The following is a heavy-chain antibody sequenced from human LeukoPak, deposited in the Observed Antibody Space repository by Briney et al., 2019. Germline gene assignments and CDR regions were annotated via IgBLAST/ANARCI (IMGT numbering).Heavy chain of an antibody. CDR2: INSDGRGT. CDR1: GFTLSSNL. Sequence: GGSLRLSCAASGFTLSSNLMHWVRQAPGKGLVWVSRINSDGRGTGYADSVKGRFTISRDIARNTVYLQMNSLRAEDTAVYFCSRSYFDSSGYAILFDFWGQGALVTVSS. D-gene: IGHD3-22*01. J-gene: IGHJ4*02. CDR3: SRSYFDSSGYAILFDF. V-gene: IGHV3-74*01.